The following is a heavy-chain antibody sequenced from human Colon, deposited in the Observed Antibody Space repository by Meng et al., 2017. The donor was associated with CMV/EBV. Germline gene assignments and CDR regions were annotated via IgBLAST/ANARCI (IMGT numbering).Heavy chain of an antibody. CDR2: IDWDGDK. V-gene: IGHV2-70D*14. Sequence: SGPTLVKPTQTLSLTCTFSGFSLSTNAMRLNWIRQPPGKALEWLARIDWDGDKSYNPSLKTRLTISKGTSQNQVVLTMTNMDPLDTATYYCARADYNAWYFDSWGQGTLVTVSS. J-gene: IGHJ4*02. CDR1: GFSLSTNAMR. CDR3: ARADYNAWYFDS. D-gene: IGHD3-10*01.